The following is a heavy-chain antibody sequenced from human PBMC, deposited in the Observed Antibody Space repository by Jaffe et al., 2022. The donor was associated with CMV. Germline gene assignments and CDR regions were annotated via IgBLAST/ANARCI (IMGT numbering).Heavy chain of an antibody. CDR3: ARISYDILTGSLTTFDY. CDR1: GFSLSNARMG. D-gene: IGHD3-9*01. V-gene: IGHV2-26*01. CDR2: IFSNDEK. Sequence: QVTLKESGPVLVKPTETLTLTCTVSGFSLSNARMGVSWIRQPPGKALEWLAHIFSNDEKSYSTSLKSRLTISKDTSKSQVVLTMTNMDPVDTATYYCARISYDILTGSLTTFDYWGQGTLVTVSS. J-gene: IGHJ4*02.